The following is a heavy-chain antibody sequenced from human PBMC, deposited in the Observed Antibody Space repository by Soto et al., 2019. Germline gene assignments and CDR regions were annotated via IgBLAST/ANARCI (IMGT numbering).Heavy chain of an antibody. CDR3: ASLQWDDIAAAANYYYYYGMDV. CDR2: IYYSGST. CDR1: GGSISSSNW. D-gene: IGHD6-13*01. J-gene: IGHJ6*02. V-gene: IGHV4-39*01. Sequence: SETLSLTCAVSGGSISSSNWWSWVRQPPGKGLEWIGSIYYSGSTYYNPSLKSRVTISVDTSKNQFSLKLSSVTAADTAVYYCASLQWDDIAAAANYYYYYGMDVWGQGTTVTVSS.